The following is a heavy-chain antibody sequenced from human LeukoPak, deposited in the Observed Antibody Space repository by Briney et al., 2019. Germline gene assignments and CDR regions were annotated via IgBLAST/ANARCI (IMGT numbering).Heavy chain of an antibody. J-gene: IGHJ4*02. D-gene: IGHD2-21*02. CDR3: AKDVVTAHPWYFDY. CDR2: ISGSGIST. V-gene: IGHV3-23*01. Sequence: GGSLRLSCAASGFTFSSYAMSWVRQAPGKGLEWVSAISGSGISTYYADSVKGRFTISSDNSRTTLYLQMDSLSAEDTAVYYCAKDVVTAHPWYFDYWGQGTLVTVSS. CDR1: GFTFSSYA.